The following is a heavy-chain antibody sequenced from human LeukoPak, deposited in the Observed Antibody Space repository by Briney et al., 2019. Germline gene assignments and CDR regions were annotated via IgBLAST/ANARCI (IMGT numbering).Heavy chain of an antibody. CDR1: GFTFSSYW. J-gene: IGHJ4*02. CDR3: AREGYYDSSGYLGVFDY. Sequence: GGSLRLSCAASGFTFSSYWMHWVRQAPGKGLEWVSYISDSGSTIYYADSVKGRFTISRDNAKNSLYLQMNSLRAEDTAVYYCAREGYYDSSGYLGVFDYWGQGTLVTVSS. V-gene: IGHV3-48*04. CDR2: ISDSGSTI. D-gene: IGHD3-22*01.